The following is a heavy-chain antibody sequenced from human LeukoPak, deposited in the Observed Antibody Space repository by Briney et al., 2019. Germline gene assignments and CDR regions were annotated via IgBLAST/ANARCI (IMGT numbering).Heavy chain of an antibody. V-gene: IGHV3-7*04. J-gene: IGHJ1*01. D-gene: IGHD3-22*01. CDR3: ARARPPDSSGYYPSEYFQH. CDR2: IEEDGSEK. Sequence: GGSLRLSCAASGFTFSSYWMSWVRQAPGKGLEWVANIEEDGSEKHYVDSVTGRFTISRDNAKNSLYLQMNSLRAEDTAVYYCARARPPDSSGYYPSEYFQHWGQGTLVTVSS. CDR1: GFTFSSYW.